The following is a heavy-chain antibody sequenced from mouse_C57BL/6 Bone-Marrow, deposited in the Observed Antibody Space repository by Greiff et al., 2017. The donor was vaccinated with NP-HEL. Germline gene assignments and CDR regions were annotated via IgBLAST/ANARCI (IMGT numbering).Heavy chain of an antibody. D-gene: IGHD2-5*01. CDR2: IWSGGST. V-gene: IGHV2-2*01. CDR3: ARMPTIVTYLDY. CDR1: GFSLTSYG. Sequence: QVQLQQSGPGLVQPSQSLSITCTVSGFSLTSYGVHWVRQSPGKGLEWLGVIWSGGSTDYNAAFISRLSISKDNSKSQVFFKMNSLQADDTAIYYCARMPTIVTYLDYWGQGTTLTVSS. J-gene: IGHJ2*01.